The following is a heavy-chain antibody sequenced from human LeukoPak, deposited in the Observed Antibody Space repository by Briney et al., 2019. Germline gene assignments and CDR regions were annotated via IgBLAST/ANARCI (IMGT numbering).Heavy chain of an antibody. D-gene: IGHD5-24*01. V-gene: IGHV3-20*04. CDR2: INRNGDST. CDR1: GFTFDVYG. J-gene: IGHJ3*02. Sequence: GGSLTLSCAASGFTFDVYGMSWVRQGPGKGLEWVSAINRNGDSTGYADSVKGRSTISRDNAKNSLYLQMNSLRAEDTALYYCARHSKGGDGADAFDIWSHGTMVTVSS. CDR3: ARHSKGGDGADAFDI.